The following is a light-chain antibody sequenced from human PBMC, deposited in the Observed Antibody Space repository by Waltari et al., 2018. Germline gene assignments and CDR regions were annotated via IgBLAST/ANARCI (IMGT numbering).Light chain of an antibody. V-gene: IGKV1-17*03. CDR3: LQHNTYPCT. Sequence: DIQMTQSPSAMSASVGDRVTITCRASEDIDKYLAWFQQKPGTVPKRLIYGASTLQSGVPSRFTGSRSGTGINLTISSLQPEDFATYYCLQHNTYPCTFGQGTKVELK. CDR2: GAS. CDR1: EDIDKY. J-gene: IGKJ1*01.